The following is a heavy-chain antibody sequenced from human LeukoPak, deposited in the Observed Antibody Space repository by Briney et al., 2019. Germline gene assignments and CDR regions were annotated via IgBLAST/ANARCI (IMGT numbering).Heavy chain of an antibody. V-gene: IGHV1-2*06. CDR1: GYTFTGYY. CDR2: INPNSGDT. D-gene: IGHD1-26*01. J-gene: IGHJ4*02. Sequence: ASVKVSCKASGYTFTGYYMHWVRQAPGQGLEWMGHINPNSGDTRYAQTFQGRVTMTRDTSISTAYMELSRVRSDDTALYYCARGRDFNVGITELEGYWGQGTLVTVSS. CDR3: ARGRDFNVGITELEGY.